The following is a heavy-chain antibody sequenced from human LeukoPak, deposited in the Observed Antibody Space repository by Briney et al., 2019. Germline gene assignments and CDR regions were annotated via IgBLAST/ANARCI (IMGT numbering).Heavy chain of an antibody. CDR1: GGSLSGSY. CDR3: ARGSSLYDY. CDR2: VFYTGSF. D-gene: IGHD6-13*01. J-gene: IGHJ4*02. Sequence: SETLSLTCAVSGGSLSGSYWSWIRQFPGKGLEWIGFVFYTGSFNYNPSLKSRVRISVDTSRYQFSLKLSSVTAADTAVYYCARGSSLYDYWGQGTLVTVSS. V-gene: IGHV4-59*01.